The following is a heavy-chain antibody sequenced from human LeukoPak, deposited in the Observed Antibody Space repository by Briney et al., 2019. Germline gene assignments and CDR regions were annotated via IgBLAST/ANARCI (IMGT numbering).Heavy chain of an antibody. CDR1: GFTFSSYS. D-gene: IGHD3-10*01. J-gene: IGHJ4*02. CDR2: ISSSSSYI. CDR3: ARTRYYYNSRSYGAPYYFDY. Sequence: GGSLRLSCAASGFTFSSYSMNWVRQAPGKGLEWVSSISSSSSYIYYADSVKGRFTISRDNAKNSLYLQMNSLRAEDTAVYYCARTRYYYNSRSYGAPYYFDYWGQGTLVTVSS. V-gene: IGHV3-21*01.